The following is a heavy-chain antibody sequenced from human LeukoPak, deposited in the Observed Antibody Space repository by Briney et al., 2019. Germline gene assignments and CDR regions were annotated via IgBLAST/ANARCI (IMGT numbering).Heavy chain of an antibody. CDR1: GFTFNSYA. V-gene: IGHV3-23*01. CDR2: IFGSGGSS. J-gene: IGHJ4*02. D-gene: IGHD6-19*01. Sequence: GGSLRLSCAASGFTFNSYAMYWVRQAPGKGLEWVSGIFGSGGSSHYADSVKGRFTISRDNSKNTVYLQMNSLRPEDMAVYYCAKTTTGYSSGRYPGWPVDYWGQGTLVTVSS. CDR3: AKTTTGYSSGRYPGWPVDY.